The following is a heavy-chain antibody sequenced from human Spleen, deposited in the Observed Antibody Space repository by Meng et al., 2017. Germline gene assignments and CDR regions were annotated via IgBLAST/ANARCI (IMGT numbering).Heavy chain of an antibody. CDR1: GGSFSDYD. D-gene: IGHD4-11*01. V-gene: IGHV4-34*01. CDR2: INHSGST. CDR3: ARGPTTMAHDFDY. J-gene: IGHJ4*02. Sequence: QVTLQQWGVGLLKPSETLSLTCVASGGSFSDYDWSWIRQPPGKGLEWIGEINHSGSTNYNPSLESRATISVDTSQNNLSLKLSSVTAADSAVYYCARGPTTMAHDFDYWGQGTLVTVSS.